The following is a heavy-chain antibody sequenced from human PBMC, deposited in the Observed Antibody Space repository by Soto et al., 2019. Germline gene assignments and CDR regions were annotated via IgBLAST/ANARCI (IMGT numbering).Heavy chain of an antibody. D-gene: IGHD5-12*01. CDR3: ARQAQFIGLRYYFDF. J-gene: IGHJ4*02. Sequence: SETLSLTCSVSGGSFSSSTYSWGWIRQPPGKGLEWLGDIYNSGTTNYSPSLNSRITISVDASKNQFSLKLSSVTAADTAMYYCARQAQFIGLRYYFDFWGQGTLVTVSS. CDR1: GGSFSSSTYS. V-gene: IGHV4-39*01. CDR2: IYNSGTT.